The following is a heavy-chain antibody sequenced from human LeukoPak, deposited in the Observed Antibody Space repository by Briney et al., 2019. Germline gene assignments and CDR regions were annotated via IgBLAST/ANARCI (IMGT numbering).Heavy chain of an antibody. D-gene: IGHD6-13*01. CDR3: AKYSSSWYGGDWLDP. CDR1: GLSFSSYA. V-gene: IGHV3-23*01. J-gene: IGHJ5*02. Sequence: GGSLGLSCVASGLSFSSYAMSWVRQAPGKGLEWVSGISGSGGSTYYADSVKGRFTISRDNSENTLYLQMNSLRAEDTAVYYCAKYSSSWYGGDWLDPWGQGALVTVFS. CDR2: ISGSGGST.